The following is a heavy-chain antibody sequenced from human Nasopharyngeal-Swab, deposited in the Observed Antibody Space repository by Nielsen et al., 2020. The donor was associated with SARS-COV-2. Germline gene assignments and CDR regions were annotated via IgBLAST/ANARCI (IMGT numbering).Heavy chain of an antibody. Sequence: SVKVSCKASGYTFTSYGISWVRQAPGQGLEWMGGIIPIFGTANYAQKFQGRVTITADESTSTAYMELSSLRSEDTAVYYCARTTVKNWYFDLWGRGTLVTVSS. CDR2: IIPIFGTA. CDR3: ARTTVKNWYFDL. J-gene: IGHJ2*01. V-gene: IGHV1-69*13. CDR1: GYTFTSYG. D-gene: IGHD4-17*01.